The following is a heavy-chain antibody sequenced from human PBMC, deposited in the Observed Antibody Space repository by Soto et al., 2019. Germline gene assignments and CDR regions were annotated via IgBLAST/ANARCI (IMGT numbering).Heavy chain of an antibody. CDR2: ISGSGIST. CDR1: GFTFSSYA. D-gene: IGHD6-19*01. V-gene: IGHV3-23*01. Sequence: EVQLLESGGGLVQPGGSLRLSCAASGFTFSSYAMSWVRQAPGKGLEWVSAISGSGISTNYADSVKGRFTISRDNSKNTLYLQLNSLRSDDTAVYYCAKEEGYSSGWTEIDYWGQGTLVTVSS. J-gene: IGHJ4*02. CDR3: AKEEGYSSGWTEIDY.